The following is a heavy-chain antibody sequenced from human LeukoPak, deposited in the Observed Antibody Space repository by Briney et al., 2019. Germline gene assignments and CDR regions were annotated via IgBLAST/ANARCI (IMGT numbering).Heavy chain of an antibody. CDR1: GFTFNNYA. J-gene: IGHJ3*02. Sequence: GGSLRLSCAASGFTFNNYAMNWVRQAPGKGLEWVSSINGSGGRTYYADSVKGRFTISRDNSKNTLYLQMNSLRAEDTAVYYCAKPARTDAFDIWGQGTMVTVSS. V-gene: IGHV3-23*01. CDR3: AKPARTDAFDI. CDR2: INGSGGRT. D-gene: IGHD1-14*01.